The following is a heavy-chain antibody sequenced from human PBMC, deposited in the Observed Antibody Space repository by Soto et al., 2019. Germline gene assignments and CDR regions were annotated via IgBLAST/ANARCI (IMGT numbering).Heavy chain of an antibody. D-gene: IGHD3-10*01. CDR1: GFTFSSYS. V-gene: IGHV3-48*01. Sequence: GGSLRLSCAASGFTFSSYSMNWVRQAPGKGLEWVSYISSSSSTIYYADSVKGRFTISRDNAKNSLYLQMNSLRAEDTAVYYCAREHYGNSAWFDPWGQGTLVTVST. CDR3: AREHYGNSAWFDP. CDR2: ISSSSSTI. J-gene: IGHJ5*02.